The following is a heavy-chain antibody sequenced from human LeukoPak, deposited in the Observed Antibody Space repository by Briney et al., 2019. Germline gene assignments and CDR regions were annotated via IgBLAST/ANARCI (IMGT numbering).Heavy chain of an antibody. D-gene: IGHD3-10*01. CDR2: IYTSGST. V-gene: IGHV4-61*02. J-gene: IGHJ5*02. CDR3: ARRGLATRYWFDP. Sequence: TPSETLSLTCTVSGGSISSGSYYWSWIRQPAGKGLEWIGRIYTSGSTNYNPSLKSRVTISVDTSKNQFSLKLSSVTAADTAVYYCARRGLATRYWFDPWGQGTLVTVSS. CDR1: GGSISSGSYY.